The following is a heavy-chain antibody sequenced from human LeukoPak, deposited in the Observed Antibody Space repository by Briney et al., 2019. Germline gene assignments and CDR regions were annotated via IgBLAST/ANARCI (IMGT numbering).Heavy chain of an antibody. CDR3: AKGDPSVAGRVLLTDY. CDR2: IRYDGSNK. Sequence: PGGSLRLSCAASGFTFSSYGMHWVRQAPGKGLEWVAFIRYDGSNKYYADSVKGRFTISRDNSKNTLYLQMNSLRAEDTAVYYCAKGDPSVAGRVLLTDYWGQGTLVTVSS. CDR1: GFTFSSYG. D-gene: IGHD6-19*01. J-gene: IGHJ4*02. V-gene: IGHV3-30*02.